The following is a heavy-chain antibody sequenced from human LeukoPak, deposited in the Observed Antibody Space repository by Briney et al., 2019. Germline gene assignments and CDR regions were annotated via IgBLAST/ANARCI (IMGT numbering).Heavy chain of an antibody. V-gene: IGHV4-59*01. CDR3: AREGTSWDNWFDP. CDR1: GGSISLYY. CDR2: IDYTGST. D-gene: IGHD6-13*01. Sequence: SETLSLTCTVSGGSISLYYWSWIRQPPGKGLEWIGYIDYTGSTNYNPSLKSRVTISVDTSKNQFSLKLNPVTAADTAVYYCAREGTSWDNWFDPGGQGTLVTVSA. J-gene: IGHJ5*02.